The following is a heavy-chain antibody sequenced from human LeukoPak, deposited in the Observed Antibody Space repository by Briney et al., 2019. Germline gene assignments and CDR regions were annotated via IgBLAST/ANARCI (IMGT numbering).Heavy chain of an antibody. D-gene: IGHD4-17*01. V-gene: IGHV3-30*18. Sequence: GGSLRLSCAASGFTFSSYGMHWVRQAPGKGLEWVAVISYDGSNKYYADSVKGRFTISRDNSKNTLYLQMNSLRAEDTAVYYRAKDSGYGDYVDDYWGQGTLVTVSS. CDR2: ISYDGSNK. CDR1: GFTFSSYG. J-gene: IGHJ4*02. CDR3: AKDSGYGDYVDDY.